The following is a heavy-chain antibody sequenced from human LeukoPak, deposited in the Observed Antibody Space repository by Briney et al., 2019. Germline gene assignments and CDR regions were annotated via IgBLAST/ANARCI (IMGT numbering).Heavy chain of an antibody. J-gene: IGHJ4*02. CDR3: ARLRKYSSSRYYFDY. D-gene: IGHD6-13*01. CDR1: GGSISSYY. CDR2: IYYSGST. V-gene: IGHV4-59*01. Sequence: SETLSLTCTVSGGSISSYYWSWIRQPPGKGLEWIGYIYYSGSTNYNPSLKSRVTISVDTSKNQFSLKLSSVTAADTAVYYCARLRKYSSSRYYFDYWGQGTLVTVSS.